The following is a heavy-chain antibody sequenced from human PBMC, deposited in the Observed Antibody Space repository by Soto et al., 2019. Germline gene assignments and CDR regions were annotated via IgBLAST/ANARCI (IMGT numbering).Heavy chain of an antibody. J-gene: IGHJ6*02. Sequence: QVQLVESGGGVVQPGRSLRLSCAASGFTFSSYAMHWVRQAPGKGLEWVAVISYDGSNKYYADSVKGRFTISRDNSKNKLYLQLTSLRAEDAAVYYYSRDEIRFAWAYGMDVWGQGTTVTVSS. CDR3: SRDEIRFAWAYGMDV. CDR2: ISYDGSNK. CDR1: GFTFSSYA. V-gene: IGHV3-30-3*01. D-gene: IGHD3-3*01.